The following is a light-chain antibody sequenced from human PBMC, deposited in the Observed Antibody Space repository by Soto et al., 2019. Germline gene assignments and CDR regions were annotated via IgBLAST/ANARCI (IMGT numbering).Light chain of an antibody. CDR2: EVR. Sequence: QSVLTQPASVSGSPEQSITISCAGTMRDIGAYNLVSWYQQHPGKAPQLIIYEVRNRPSGISFRFSGSKSGNTASLTISGLQAEDEADYYCSSFTSKSTLIFGGGTKLTVL. CDR3: SSFTSKSTLI. J-gene: IGLJ2*01. CDR1: MRDIGAYNL. V-gene: IGLV2-14*03.